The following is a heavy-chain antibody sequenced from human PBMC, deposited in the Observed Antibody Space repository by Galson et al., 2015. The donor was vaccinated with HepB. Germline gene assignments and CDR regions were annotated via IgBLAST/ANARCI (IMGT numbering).Heavy chain of an antibody. CDR1: GFTLSNFG. Sequence: SLRLSCAVSGFTLSNFGMSWVRQAPGMRPEWVSGIVGNGVRTSYADSVTGRFTISRDNSKNTLYLQMTSLRPEDTAVYYCAREWGCSGYCFNLRAYWGQGTLVTVPS. V-gene: IGHV3-23*01. CDR2: IVGNGVRT. CDR3: AREWGCSGYCFNLRAY. J-gene: IGHJ4*02. D-gene: IGHD3-22*01.